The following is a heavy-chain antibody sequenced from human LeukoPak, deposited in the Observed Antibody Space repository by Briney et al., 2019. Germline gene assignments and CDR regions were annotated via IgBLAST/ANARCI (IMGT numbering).Heavy chain of an antibody. Sequence: SVKVSCKASGGTFSSYAISWVRQAPGQGLEWMGRIIPILGIANYAQKFQGRVTITAHKSTSTAYMELSSLRPEDTAVYYCARPRPYRQGYCSGGSCYDNRFDPRGQRTLATVSS. J-gene: IGHJ5*02. CDR1: GGTFSSYA. V-gene: IGHV1-69*04. CDR2: IIPILGIA. D-gene: IGHD2-15*01. CDR3: ARPRPYRQGYCSGGSCYDNRFDP.